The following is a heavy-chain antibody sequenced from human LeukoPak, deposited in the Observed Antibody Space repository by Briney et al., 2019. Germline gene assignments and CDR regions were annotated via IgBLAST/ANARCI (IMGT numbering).Heavy chain of an antibody. CDR3: AKDRGNWRPYNWFDP. V-gene: IGHV3-23*01. D-gene: IGHD3-3*01. J-gene: IGHJ5*02. CDR2: MSGSGDST. CDR1: GFTFSSYA. Sequence: PGGSLRLSCAASGFTFSSYAMNWVRQAPGRGLEWVSGMSGSGDSTNYADSVKGRFTISRDISKNTLYLQMNSLRAEDTAVYYCAKDRGNWRPYNWFDPWGQGTLVTVSS.